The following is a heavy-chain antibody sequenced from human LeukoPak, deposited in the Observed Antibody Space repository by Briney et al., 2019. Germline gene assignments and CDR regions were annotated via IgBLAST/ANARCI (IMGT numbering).Heavy chain of an antibody. CDR3: ARMARVDPFDY. CDR2: IYSGCST. CDR1: GFTVSSNY. V-gene: IGHV3-53*01. Sequence: PGGSLRLSCAASGFTVSSNYMSWVRQAPGKGLEWVSVIYSGCSTYYADSVKGRFTISRDNSKNTLYLQMNSLRAEDTAVYYCARMARVDPFDYWGQGTLVTVSS. J-gene: IGHJ4*02. D-gene: IGHD5-24*01.